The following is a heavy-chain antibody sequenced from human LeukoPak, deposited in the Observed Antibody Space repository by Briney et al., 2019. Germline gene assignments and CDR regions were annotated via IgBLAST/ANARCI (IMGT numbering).Heavy chain of an antibody. CDR3: AKEWGYDSSGYLDY. CDR1: GFTFDDYA. J-gene: IGHJ4*02. CDR2: ISWNSGNI. Sequence: GGSLRLSCAASGFTFDDYAMHWVRHTPEKGLEWVSSISWNSGNIGYADSVKGRFTISRDNAKNSLYLQMNSLRTEDTALYYCAKEWGYDSSGYLDYWGQGTLVTVSS. D-gene: IGHD3-22*01. V-gene: IGHV3-9*01.